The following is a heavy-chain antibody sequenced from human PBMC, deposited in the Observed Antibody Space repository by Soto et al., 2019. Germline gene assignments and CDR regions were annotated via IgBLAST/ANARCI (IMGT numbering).Heavy chain of an antibody. D-gene: IGHD3-22*01. Sequence: QVQLVQSGAEVKKPGASVKVSCKASGYTFTIYGISWVRQAPGQGLEWMGWISDYNGNTDSAQNIQDRPTLTTDASTSSVYMEHRSLRSYDTAVYYCARVDYYDSSGYFGYWGQGTLITVSS. V-gene: IGHV1-18*04. CDR2: ISDYNGNT. CDR1: GYTFTIYG. J-gene: IGHJ4*02. CDR3: ARVDYYDSSGYFGY.